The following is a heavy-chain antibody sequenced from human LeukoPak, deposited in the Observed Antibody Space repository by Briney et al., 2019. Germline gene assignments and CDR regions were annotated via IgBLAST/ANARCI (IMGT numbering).Heavy chain of an antibody. CDR3: TRDWGITSAGPDY. Sequence: GGSLRLSCTTSGFSFGDHALSWFRQAPGKGPEWVGIIRRNDFGGTTEYAASVKGRFTISRDVSKSIAYLQMNSLKPEDTATYFCTRDWGITSAGPDYWGQGSLVTASS. D-gene: IGHD6-13*01. V-gene: IGHV3-49*03. J-gene: IGHJ4*02. CDR1: GFSFGDHA. CDR2: IRRNDFGGTT.